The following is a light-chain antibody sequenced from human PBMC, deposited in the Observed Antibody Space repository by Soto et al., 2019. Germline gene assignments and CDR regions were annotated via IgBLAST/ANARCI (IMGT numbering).Light chain of an antibody. CDR2: DAS. CDR3: QQYNTYST. J-gene: IGKJ1*01. CDR1: QRISSW. V-gene: IGKV1-5*01. Sequence: DIQMTQSPSTLSASVGDRVTITCRASQRISSWLAWYQQKPGKAPKVLIYDASSLESGVPSRFSGSGSGTEFTLTISSLQPDDCATCYCQQYNTYSTFGQGTKVDIK.